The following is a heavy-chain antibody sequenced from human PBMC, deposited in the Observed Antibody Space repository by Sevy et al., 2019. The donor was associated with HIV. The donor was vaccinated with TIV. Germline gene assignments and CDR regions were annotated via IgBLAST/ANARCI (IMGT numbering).Heavy chain of an antibody. D-gene: IGHD2-21*02. CDR3: RSLDLVVTGATGRGCNQKTIDW. CDR2: IKSKGDNYAT. J-gene: IGHJ4*02. Sequence: GGSLRLSCAASGFSFRGSAVHWVPQAFGKGLEWVGRIKSKGDNYATLYSSSVKGRITISRDDSTNTAYLQMNSLQTEDTAIYYGRSLDLVVTGATGRGCNQKTIDWWGQGTLVTVSS. V-gene: IGHV3-73*01. CDR1: GFSFRGSA.